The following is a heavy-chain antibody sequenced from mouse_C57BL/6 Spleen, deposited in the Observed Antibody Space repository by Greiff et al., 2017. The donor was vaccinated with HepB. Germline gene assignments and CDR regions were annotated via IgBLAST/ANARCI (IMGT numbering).Heavy chain of an antibody. D-gene: IGHD2-4*01. CDR1: GYTFTSYW. V-gene: IGHV1-69*01. CDR3: ARREGDYDVFAY. CDR2: IDPSDSYT. Sequence: QVQLKQPGAELVMPGASVKLSCKASGYTFTSYWMHWVKQRPGQGLEWIGEIDPSDSYTNYNQKFKGKSTLTVDKSSSTAYMQLSSLTSEDSAVCYCARREGDYDVFAYWGQGTLVTVSA. J-gene: IGHJ3*01.